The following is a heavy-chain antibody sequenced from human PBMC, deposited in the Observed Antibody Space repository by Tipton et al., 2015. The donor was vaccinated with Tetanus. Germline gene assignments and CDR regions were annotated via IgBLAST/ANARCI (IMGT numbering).Heavy chain of an antibody. CDR2: LYDNGRT. V-gene: IGHV4-59*01. CDR3: ARDPWLDY. Sequence: LRLSCTVSGGSISSYYWSWIRQPPGKGLEWIGYLYDNGRTKYNPSLNSRVTISVDTPKKQLSLKLTSVTAADTAVYYCARDPWLDYWGQGTLVTVSS. J-gene: IGHJ4*02. CDR1: GGSISSYY.